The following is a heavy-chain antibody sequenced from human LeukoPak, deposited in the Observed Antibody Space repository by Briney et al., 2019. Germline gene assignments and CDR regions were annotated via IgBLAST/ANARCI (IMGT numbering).Heavy chain of an antibody. V-gene: IGHV1-18*01. CDR2: ISAYNGNT. D-gene: IGHD2-15*01. Sequence: ASVKVSCKASGYTFTSYGISWVRQAPGQGLEWMGWISAYNGNTNYAQKLQGRVTITTDTSTSTAYMELRSLRSDDTAVYYCARASLDRSGASCYQDYWGQGTLVTVSS. J-gene: IGHJ4*02. CDR1: GYTFTSYG. CDR3: ARASLDRSGASCYQDY.